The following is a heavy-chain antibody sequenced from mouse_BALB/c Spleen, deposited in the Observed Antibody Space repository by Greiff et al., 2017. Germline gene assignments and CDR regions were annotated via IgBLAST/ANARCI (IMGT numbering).Heavy chain of an antibody. CDR3: VREDYGPLAMDY. CDR2: IWTGGGT. J-gene: IGHJ4*01. D-gene: IGHD1-1*01. Sequence: QVQLKESGPGLVAPSQSLSITCTVSGFSLTSYDISWIRQPPGKGLEWLGVIWTGGGTNYNSAFMSRLSISKDNSKSQVFLKMNSLQTDDTAIYYCVREDYGPLAMDYWGQGTSVTVSS. CDR1: GFSLTSYD. V-gene: IGHV2-9-2*01.